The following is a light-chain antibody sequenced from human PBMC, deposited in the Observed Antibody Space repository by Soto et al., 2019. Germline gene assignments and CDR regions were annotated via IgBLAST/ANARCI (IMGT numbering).Light chain of an antibody. CDR2: DVD. J-gene: IGLJ1*01. V-gene: IGLV2-8*01. Sequence: QSVLTQPPSASGSPGQSVTISCSGTSSDVGGYDSVSWYQHHPGKVPKLIIFDVDKWPSGVPDRFSGFKSGNTASLTVSGLRAEDEADYYCSSYAGSNTFVFGTGTKVTAL. CDR1: SSDVGGYDS. CDR3: SSYAGSNTFV.